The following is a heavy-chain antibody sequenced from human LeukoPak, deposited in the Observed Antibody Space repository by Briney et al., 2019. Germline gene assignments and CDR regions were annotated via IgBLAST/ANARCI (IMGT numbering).Heavy chain of an antibody. Sequence: ASVTVSCKASGYTFTGYYMHWVRQAPAQGLEWMGRINRNSSSTNYAQKFQGRVTMTRDTSISTAYMELSRLRSDDTAVYYCARDGGPKIMDVWGKGTTVTDSS. CDR2: INRNSSST. J-gene: IGHJ6*04. D-gene: IGHD2-15*01. CDR1: GYTFTGYY. CDR3: ARDGGPKIMDV. V-gene: IGHV1-2*06.